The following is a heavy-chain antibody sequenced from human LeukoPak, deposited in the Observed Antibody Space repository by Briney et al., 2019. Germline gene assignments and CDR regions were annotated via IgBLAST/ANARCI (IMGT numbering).Heavy chain of an antibody. CDR2: ISSSAGTM. CDR1: GFIFSDYY. D-gene: IGHD6-13*01. J-gene: IGHJ5*02. V-gene: IGHV3-11*04. Sequence: PGGFLRLSCAASGFIFSDYYMSWIRQAPGKGLEWVSYISSSAGTMFYTDSVKGRFTISRDNAKNSLFLQMNSLRAEDTAVYHCARARNIITAGYLDPWGQGTLVTVSS. CDR3: ARARNIITAGYLDP.